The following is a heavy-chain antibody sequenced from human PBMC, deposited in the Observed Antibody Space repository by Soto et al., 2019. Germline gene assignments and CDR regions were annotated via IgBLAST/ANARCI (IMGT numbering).Heavy chain of an antibody. Sequence: LETLSLTCTVSGGSISSYYWSWIRQPPGKGLEWIGYIYYSGSTNYNPSLKSRVTISVDTSKNQFSLKLSSVTAADTAVYYCARQIAVAGSHYYFDYWGQGTLVTVSS. CDR1: GGSISSYY. V-gene: IGHV4-59*08. CDR3: ARQIAVAGSHYYFDY. J-gene: IGHJ4*02. D-gene: IGHD6-19*01. CDR2: IYYSGST.